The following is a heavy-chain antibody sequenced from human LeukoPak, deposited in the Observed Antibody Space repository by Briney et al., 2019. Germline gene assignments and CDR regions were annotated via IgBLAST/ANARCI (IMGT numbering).Heavy chain of an antibody. CDR1: GGTFSSYA. CDR2: IIPILGIA. CDR3: ARDKDSGYDLMGYYYYYGMDV. J-gene: IGHJ6*02. D-gene: IGHD5-12*01. Sequence: SVKVSCKASGGTFSSYAISWVRQAPGQGLEWMGRIIPILGIANYAQKFQGRVTITADKSTSTAYMELSSLRSEDTAVYYCARDKDSGYDLMGYYYYYGMDVWGQGTTVTVS. V-gene: IGHV1-69*04.